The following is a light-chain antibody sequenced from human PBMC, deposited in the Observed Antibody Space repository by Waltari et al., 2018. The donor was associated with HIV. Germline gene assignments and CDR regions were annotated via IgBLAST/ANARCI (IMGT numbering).Light chain of an antibody. V-gene: IGKV3-11*01. CDR1: ARISTY. CDR2: DAS. Sequence: EIVLTQSPATLSLSPGERASLSCRASARISTYLAWYQQRPGQAPRLLIYDASNRATGVPARFSGSGSGTDFTLTISSLEPEDFAVYYCQQRTNWWTFGQGTRVESK. CDR3: QQRTNWWT. J-gene: IGKJ1*01.